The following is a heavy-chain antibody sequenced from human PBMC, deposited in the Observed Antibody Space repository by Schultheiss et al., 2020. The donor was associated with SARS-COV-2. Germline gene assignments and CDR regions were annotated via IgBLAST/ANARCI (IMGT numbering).Heavy chain of an antibody. CDR3: ARDRRDIVVVVASTYYYYGMDV. D-gene: IGHD2-15*01. Sequence: GGSLRLSCAASGFTFSSYSINWVRQAPGKGLEWVSSIGSSSSYIYYADSVKGRFTISRDNSKNTLYLQMNSLRAEDTAVYYCARDRRDIVVVVASTYYYYGMDVWGQGTTVTVSS. CDR2: IGSSSSYI. V-gene: IGHV3-21*01. J-gene: IGHJ6*02. CDR1: GFTFSSYS.